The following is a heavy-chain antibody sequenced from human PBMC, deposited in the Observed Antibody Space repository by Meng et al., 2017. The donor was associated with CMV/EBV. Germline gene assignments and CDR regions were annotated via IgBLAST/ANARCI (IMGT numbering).Heavy chain of an antibody. CDR1: GFTFSTYT. V-gene: IGHV3-21*01. J-gene: IGHJ4*02. CDR3: ARGKTGFLGWPD. D-gene: IGHD3-3*01. Sequence: GESLKISCTASGFTFSTYTMNWVRQAPGKGLEWVSSIDGSATYIHYADAVKGRFIISRDNAESSLYLQMNSLRPEDTAVYYCARGKTGFLGWPDWGQGTLVTVSS. CDR2: IDGSATYI.